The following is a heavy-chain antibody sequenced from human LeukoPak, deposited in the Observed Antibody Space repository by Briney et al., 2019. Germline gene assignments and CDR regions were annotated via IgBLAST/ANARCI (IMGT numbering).Heavy chain of an antibody. D-gene: IGHD6-19*01. CDR2: IYYSGST. V-gene: IGHV4-39*01. Sequence: SETLSLTCTVSGGSISSSSYYWGWIRQPPGKGLEWIGSIYYSGSTYYNPSLKSRVTISVDTSKNQFSLKLSSVTAADTAVYYCARAVAGTGRPPPHYYYYYMDVWGKGTTVTVSS. CDR1: GGSISSSSYY. CDR3: ARAVAGTGRPPPHYYYYYMDV. J-gene: IGHJ6*03.